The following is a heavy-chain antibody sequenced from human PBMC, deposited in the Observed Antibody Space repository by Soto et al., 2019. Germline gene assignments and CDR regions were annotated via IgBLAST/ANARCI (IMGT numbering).Heavy chain of an antibody. CDR2: IYSGGST. CDR1: GFTVSSND. CDR3: ARGRRFSSATGPYYYFYGMEV. D-gene: IGHD2-2*01. Sequence: GGSLRLSCAASGFTVSSNDMSWVRQAPGKGLEWVSVIYSGGSTYYADSVKGRFTISRDNSKNTLYLQMNSLRAEDTAVYYCARGRRFSSATGPYYYFYGMEVWGQGTTLTVSS. J-gene: IGHJ6*02. V-gene: IGHV3-53*01.